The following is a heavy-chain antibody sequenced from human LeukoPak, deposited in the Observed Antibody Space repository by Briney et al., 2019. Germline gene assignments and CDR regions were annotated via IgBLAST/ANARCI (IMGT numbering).Heavy chain of an antibody. J-gene: IGHJ3*02. CDR1: GYTFTGYY. D-gene: IGHD3-3*01. CDR3: AREGLRFLEWLLSPNDAFDI. V-gene: IGHV1-2*02. Sequence: ASVKVSCKPSGYTFTGYYMHCVRQAPEQGLEWMGWINPNSGGTNYAQNFQGRVTMTRDMSTSTVYKELSSLRSEDTAVYCCAREGLRFLEWLLSPNDAFDIWGQGTMVTVSS. CDR2: INPNSGGT.